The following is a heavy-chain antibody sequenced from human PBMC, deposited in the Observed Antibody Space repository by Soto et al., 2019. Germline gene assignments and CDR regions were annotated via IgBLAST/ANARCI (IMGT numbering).Heavy chain of an antibody. J-gene: IGHJ4*02. Sequence: QITLKESGPALVKPTQALALTCTFSGFSLSTSGVGVGWIRQSPGKALEWLVLIYWDDDKRYSPSLRSRLTITKDTSKNQVIRTMTNMDPVDTAPYYCAHRAVYSGTYWDGGYFDYWGQGTQVTVSS. D-gene: IGHD1-7*01. V-gene: IGHV2-5*02. CDR3: AHRAVYSGTYWDGGYFDY. CDR1: GFSLSTSGVG. CDR2: IYWDDDK.